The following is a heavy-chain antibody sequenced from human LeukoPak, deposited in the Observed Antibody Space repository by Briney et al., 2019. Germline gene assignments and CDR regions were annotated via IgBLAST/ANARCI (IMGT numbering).Heavy chain of an antibody. Sequence: PGGSLRLSCAASGFTFSSYGMHWVRQAPGKGLEWVAVIWYDGSNKCYADSVKGRFTISRDNSKNTLYLQMNSLRAEDTAVYYCAKGKGIYYFDYWGQGTLVTVSS. V-gene: IGHV3-33*06. CDR2: IWYDGSNK. CDR3: AKGKGIYYFDY. D-gene: IGHD2-15*01. J-gene: IGHJ4*02. CDR1: GFTFSSYG.